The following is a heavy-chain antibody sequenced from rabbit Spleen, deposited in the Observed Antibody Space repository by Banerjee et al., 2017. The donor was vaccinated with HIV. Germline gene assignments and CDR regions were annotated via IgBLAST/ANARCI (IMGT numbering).Heavy chain of an antibody. CDR3: ARDTSSSFSSYGMDL. V-gene: IGHV1S45*01. CDR2: IYTSSGST. CDR1: GVSLNDKDV. Sequence: EQLEESGGGLVKPEGSLTLTCKASGVSLNDKDVMCWVRQAPGKGLEWIGCIYTSSGSTWYASWVNGRFTISETSSTTVTLQMTSLTAADTATYFCARDTSSSFSSYGMDLWGQGTLVTVS. J-gene: IGHJ3*01. D-gene: IGHD1-1*01.